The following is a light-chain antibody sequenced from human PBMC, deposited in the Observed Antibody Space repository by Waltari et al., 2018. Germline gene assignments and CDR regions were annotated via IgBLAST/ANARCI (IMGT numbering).Light chain of an antibody. CDR3: SSYISSDTLEL. V-gene: IGLV2-14*03. Sequence: HSALTQPASVSGSPGQSITISCTASSSDIGNYNYVSWYQQHTGQAPKLMIFDVSNRPSGVFNRFSGSKSGNTASLTISGLQAEDEAEYYCSSYISSDTLELFGGGTSLTVL. CDR2: DVS. CDR1: SSDIGNYNY. J-gene: IGLJ2*01.